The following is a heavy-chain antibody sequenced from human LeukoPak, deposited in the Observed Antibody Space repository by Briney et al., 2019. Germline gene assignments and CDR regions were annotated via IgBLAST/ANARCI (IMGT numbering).Heavy chain of an antibody. CDR1: GASLSSGSYY. CDR2: IYYSGST. Sequence: PSQTLSLTCTVSGASLSSGSYYWSWIRQPSGKGLEWIGYIYYSGSTNYNPSLKSRVTISVDTSKNQFSLKLSSVTAADTAVYYCATGGTVTTYYFDYWGQGTQVTVSS. V-gene: IGHV4-61*01. J-gene: IGHJ4*02. CDR3: ATGGTVTTYYFDY. D-gene: IGHD4-17*01.